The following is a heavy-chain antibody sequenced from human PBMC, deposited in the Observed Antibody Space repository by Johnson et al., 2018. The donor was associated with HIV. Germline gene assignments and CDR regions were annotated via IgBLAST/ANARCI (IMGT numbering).Heavy chain of an antibody. CDR3: ARGGLGYQNIHDPFDI. J-gene: IGHJ3*02. CDR1: GFTFSSYW. D-gene: IGHD3-16*02. Sequence: VQLVESGGGLVQPGGSLRLSCAASGFTFSSYWMHWVRQAPGKGLVWVSRINSDGSSTSYADSVKGRFTISRDNAKNTLYLQMNSLRDEDTALYYCARGGLGYQNIHDPFDIWGQGTMVIVSS. V-gene: IGHV3-74*01. CDR2: INSDGSST.